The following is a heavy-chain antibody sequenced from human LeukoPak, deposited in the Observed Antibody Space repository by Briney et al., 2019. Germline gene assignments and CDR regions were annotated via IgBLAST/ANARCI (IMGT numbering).Heavy chain of an antibody. CDR3: AIDPNWGTHS. J-gene: IGHJ4*02. V-gene: IGHV3-23*01. D-gene: IGHD7-27*01. CDR2: IGSSGGGI. Sequence: GGSLRLTCAASGFTFSTYTMYWVRHPPGKRLEWVSIIGSSGGGIHYADSVKGRFTISRDNSKNALYLQMNSLRVEDTAVYYCAIDPNWGTHSWGQGVLVTVSS. CDR1: GFTFSTYT.